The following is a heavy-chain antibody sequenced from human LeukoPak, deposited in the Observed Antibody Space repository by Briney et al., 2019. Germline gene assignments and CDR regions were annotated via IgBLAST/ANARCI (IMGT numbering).Heavy chain of an antibody. J-gene: IGHJ4*02. CDR1: GFTFSNCG. CDR2: ISGSGGST. D-gene: IGHD5-18*01. Sequence: PGGSLRLSCAASGFTFSNCGMSWVRQAPGKGLEWVSAISGSGGSTYYADSVKGRFTISRDNSKNTLYLQMNSLRAEDTAVYYCAKDPRYPAPRGYSYGLYWGQGTLVTVSS. CDR3: AKDPRYPAPRGYSYGLY. V-gene: IGHV3-23*01.